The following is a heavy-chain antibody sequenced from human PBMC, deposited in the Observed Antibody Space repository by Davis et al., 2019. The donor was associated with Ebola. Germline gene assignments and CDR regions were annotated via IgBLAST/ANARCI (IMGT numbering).Heavy chain of an antibody. CDR2: INHSGST. D-gene: IGHD5-18*01. CDR3: ARRGYSYGYRFRFDP. CDR1: GGSFSGYY. V-gene: IGHV4-34*01. Sequence: SETLSLTCAVYGGSFSGYYWSWIRQPPGKGLEWIGEINHSGSTNYSPSLKSRVTISVDTSKNQFSLKLSSVTAADTAVYYCARRGYSYGYRFRFDPWGQGTLVTVSS. J-gene: IGHJ5*02.